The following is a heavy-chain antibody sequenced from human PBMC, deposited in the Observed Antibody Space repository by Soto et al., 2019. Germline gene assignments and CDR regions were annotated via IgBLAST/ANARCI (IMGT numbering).Heavy chain of an antibody. D-gene: IGHD3-10*02. CDR2: INRDGGST. CDR3: ASAPGYYVDFFDF. J-gene: IGHJ4*02. CDR1: GFPFDDYG. V-gene: IGHV3-20*04. Sequence: PWGSLSLPCASSGFPFDDYGMSWVGQAPGKGLEWVSCINRDGGSTGYAYSVKGRFTISRDNAKNSLYLQMNSLRAEDTAFYYSASAPGYYVDFFDFWGQGTLVTGSS.